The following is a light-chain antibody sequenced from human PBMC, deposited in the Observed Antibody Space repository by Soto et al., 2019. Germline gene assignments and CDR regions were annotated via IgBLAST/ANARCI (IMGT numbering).Light chain of an antibody. CDR1: RSNIGNNA. V-gene: IGLV1-36*01. J-gene: IGLJ2*01. Sequence: QTVVTQPPSLSEAPRQRVTISCSGRRSNIGNNAVNWYQQLPGKAPKLLIYYDDMLPSGVSDRFSGSKSGTSASLAISGLLSEDEADYYCAAWDDTLNGVVFGGGTKLTVL. CDR2: YDD. CDR3: AAWDDTLNGVV.